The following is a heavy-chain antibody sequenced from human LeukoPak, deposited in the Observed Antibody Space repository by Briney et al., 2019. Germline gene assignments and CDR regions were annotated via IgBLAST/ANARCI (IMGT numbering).Heavy chain of an antibody. CDR2: INHSGST. J-gene: IGHJ5*02. CDR3: ARGGGAATVVTPLGWFDP. D-gene: IGHD4-23*01. Sequence: SETLSLTCAVYGGSFSGYYWSWIRQPPGKGLEWIGEINHSGSTNHNPSLKSRVTISVDTSKNQFSLKLSSVTAADTAVYYCARGGGAATVVTPLGWFDPWGQGTLVTVSS. CDR1: GGSFSGYY. V-gene: IGHV4-34*01.